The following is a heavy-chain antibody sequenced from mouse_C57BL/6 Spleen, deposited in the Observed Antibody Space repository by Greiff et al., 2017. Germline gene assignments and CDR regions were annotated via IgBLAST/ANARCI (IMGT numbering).Heavy chain of an antibody. CDR2: IRSKSNNYAT. CDR1: GFSFNTYA. V-gene: IGHV10-1*01. J-gene: IGHJ1*03. CDR3: VRHVYDGYYDWYFDV. D-gene: IGHD2-3*01. Sequence: EVQGVESGGGLVQPKGSLKLSCAASGFSFNTYAMNWVRQAPGKGLEWVARIRSKSNNYATYYADSVKDRFTISRDDSESMLYLQMNNLKTEDTAMYYCVRHVYDGYYDWYFDVWGKGTTVTVSS.